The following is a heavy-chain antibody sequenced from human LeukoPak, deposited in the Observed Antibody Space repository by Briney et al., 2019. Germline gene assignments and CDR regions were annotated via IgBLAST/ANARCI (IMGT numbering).Heavy chain of an antibody. CDR3: ARQSGDFWSGYYPPYYYYYYMDV. V-gene: IGHV4-39*01. D-gene: IGHD3-3*01. CDR1: GGSISSSSYY. Sequence: PSEPLSLTCTVSGGSISSSSYYWGWIRQPPGKGLEWIGSIYYSGSTYYNPSLKSRVTISVDTSKNQFSLKLSSVTAADTAVYYCARQSGDFWSGYYPPYYYYYYMDVWGKGTTVTVSS. CDR2: IYYSGST. J-gene: IGHJ6*03.